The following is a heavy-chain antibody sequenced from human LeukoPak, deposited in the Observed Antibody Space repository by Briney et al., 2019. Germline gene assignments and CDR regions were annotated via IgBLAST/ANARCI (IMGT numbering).Heavy chain of an antibody. CDR2: ISSSSSTI. D-gene: IGHD3-22*01. Sequence: GSLRLSCAASGFTFSSHSMNWVRKAPGKGLEWVSYISSSSSTIYYADSVKGRFTISRDNAKNSLYLQMNSLRAEDTAVYYCARGAYYYEDWGQGTLVTVSS. V-gene: IGHV3-48*01. CDR3: ARGAYYYED. J-gene: IGHJ4*02. CDR1: GFTFSSHS.